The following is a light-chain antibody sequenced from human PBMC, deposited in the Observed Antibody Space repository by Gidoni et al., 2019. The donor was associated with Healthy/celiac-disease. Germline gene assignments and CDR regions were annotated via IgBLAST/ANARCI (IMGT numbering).Light chain of an antibody. CDR1: QSISSY. J-gene: IGKJ4*01. V-gene: IGKV1-39*01. CDR3: PQSYSTPLT. CDR2: AAS. Sequence: DTQMTQTPSSLSASVGDRVTITCRASQSISSYLNWDQQKPGKAPKLLIYAASSLQSGVPSRFSGSGSGTDFTLTISRLQPDDFATYYCPQSYSTPLTFGGGTKVEIK.